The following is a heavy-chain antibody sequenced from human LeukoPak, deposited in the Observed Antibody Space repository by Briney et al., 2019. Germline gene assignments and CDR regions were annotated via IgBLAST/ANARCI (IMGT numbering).Heavy chain of an antibody. CDR1: GFTFSNYA. CDR3: AKFGGVGAGY. J-gene: IGHJ4*02. CDR2: ISDSGGST. D-gene: IGHD3-16*01. Sequence: GGSLRLSCAASGFTFSNYAMNWVRQAPGKGLEWVSTISDSGGSTYYADSVKGRFTISRDNSKNTLYLQMNSLRAEDTAVYYGAKFGGVGAGYWGQGTLVTVSS. V-gene: IGHV3-23*01.